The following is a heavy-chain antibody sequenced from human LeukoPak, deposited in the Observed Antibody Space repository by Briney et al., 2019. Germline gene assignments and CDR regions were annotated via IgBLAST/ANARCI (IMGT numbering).Heavy chain of an antibody. V-gene: IGHV3-20*04. D-gene: IGHD3-10*01. CDR3: ARGGDLGFGEVTFDY. Sequence: PGGSLRLSCAASGFTFDDYGVSWVRQGPGKGLEWVSNINWNGGSTGYTDSVKGRFTISRDNAKNSLYLQMNSLRAEDTALYYCARGGDLGFGEVTFDYWGQGTLVTVSS. CDR1: GFTFDDYG. J-gene: IGHJ4*02. CDR2: INWNGGST.